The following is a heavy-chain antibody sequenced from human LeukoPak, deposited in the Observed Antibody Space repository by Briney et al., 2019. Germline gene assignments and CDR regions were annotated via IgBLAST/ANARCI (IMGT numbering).Heavy chain of an antibody. J-gene: IGHJ4*02. CDR1: GYTFTGDY. CDR3: SRGRGSADY. CDR2: MNPNSGNT. V-gene: IGHV1-8*02. Sequence: ASVKVSCKASGYTFTGDYMHWVRQAPGQGLEWMGWMNPNSGNTGYAQHFQGRVTMTRNTSISTAYMELSSLRSEDTAVYYCSRGRGSADYWGQGTLVTVSS. D-gene: IGHD3-10*01.